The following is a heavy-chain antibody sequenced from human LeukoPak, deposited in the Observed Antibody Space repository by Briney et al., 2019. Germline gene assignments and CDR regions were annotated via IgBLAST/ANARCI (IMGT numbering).Heavy chain of an antibody. D-gene: IGHD6-6*01. V-gene: IGHV3-7*01. CDR2: IKQDGSQR. Sequence: GGSLRLSCSASGFTFSDYWMTWVRQAPGKGPEWVANIKQDGSQRYYVDSVRGRFTISRDNAKNSLFLQMNGLRAEDTAVYYCARRGGSSSRRSPIDYWGQGTLVTVSS. J-gene: IGHJ4*02. CDR1: GFTFSDYW. CDR3: ARRGGSSSRRSPIDY.